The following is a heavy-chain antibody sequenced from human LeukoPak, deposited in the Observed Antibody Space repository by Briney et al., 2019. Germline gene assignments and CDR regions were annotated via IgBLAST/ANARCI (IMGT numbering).Heavy chain of an antibody. V-gene: IGHV3-73*01. CDR3: ARDQGGPTSY. J-gene: IGHJ4*02. CDR1: GFSFSDSA. D-gene: IGHD1-26*01. CDR2: ITSKANSYAT. Sequence: GGSLRLSCAASGFSFSDSAMHWVRQASGKGLEWVGRITSKANSYATAYAASVKGRFSISRDNAKNSLYLQMNSLRADDTAVYYCARDQGGPTSYWGQGTLVTVSS.